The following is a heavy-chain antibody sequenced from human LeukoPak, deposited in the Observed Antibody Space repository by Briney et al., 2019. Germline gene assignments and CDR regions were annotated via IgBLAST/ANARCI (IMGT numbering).Heavy chain of an antibody. V-gene: IGHV1-46*01. CDR3: ASRDGY. CDR2: INPSGGST. Sequence: ASVKVSCKASGYSFTSKYMPWVRQAPGQGLEWMGIINPSGGSTTYSQKFQGRVTMTRDTSTSTVYMELRNLRSEDTAVYHCASRDGYWGQGTLVTVSS. CDR1: GYSFTSKY. J-gene: IGHJ4*02.